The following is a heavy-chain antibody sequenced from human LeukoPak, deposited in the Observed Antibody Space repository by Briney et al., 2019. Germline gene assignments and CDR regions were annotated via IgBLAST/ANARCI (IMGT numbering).Heavy chain of an antibody. Sequence: GGSLRLSCAASGFTFSNAWMSWVRQAPGKGLEWVGRIKSKTDGGTTDYAALVKGRFTISRDDSKNTLYLQMNSLKTEDTAVYYCTVSGSITILDYWGQGTLVTVSS. J-gene: IGHJ4*02. CDR1: GFTFSNAW. CDR2: IKSKTDGGTT. V-gene: IGHV3-15*01. CDR3: TVSGSITILDY. D-gene: IGHD3-9*01.